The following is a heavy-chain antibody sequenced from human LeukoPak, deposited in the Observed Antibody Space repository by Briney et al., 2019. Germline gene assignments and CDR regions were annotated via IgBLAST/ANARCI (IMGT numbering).Heavy chain of an antibody. Sequence: GGSLRLSCAASGFTISSYGMHWVRQAPGKGLEWVAVISYDGSNKYYADSVKGRFTISRDNSKNTLYLQMNSLRAEDTAVYYCAKDSGSSGWHFDYWGQGTLVTVSS. CDR3: AKDSGSSGWHFDY. J-gene: IGHJ4*02. V-gene: IGHV3-30*18. CDR1: GFTISSYG. CDR2: ISYDGSNK. D-gene: IGHD6-19*01.